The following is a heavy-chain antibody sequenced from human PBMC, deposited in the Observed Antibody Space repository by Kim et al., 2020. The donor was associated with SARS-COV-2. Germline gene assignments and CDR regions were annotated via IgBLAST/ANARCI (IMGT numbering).Heavy chain of an antibody. D-gene: IGHD6-25*01. CDR3: VNLVAASTVAIEY. J-gene: IGHJ4*02. CDR2: ITNSGGWA. CDR1: GFSFSSYA. Sequence: GGSLRLSCSASGFSFSSYAMHWVRQAPGKGLEFVSVITNSGGWADYADSVKGRFTISRDNSKNTLYLQMNSLRVEDTAVYYCVNLVAASTVAIEYWGQGTLVTVSS. V-gene: IGHV3-64D*06.